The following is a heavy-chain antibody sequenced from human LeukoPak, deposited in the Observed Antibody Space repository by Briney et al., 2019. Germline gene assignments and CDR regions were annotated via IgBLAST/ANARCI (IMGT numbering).Heavy chain of an antibody. J-gene: IGHJ4*02. CDR3: ARPRSSSGWYFDY. V-gene: IGHV4-59*08. D-gene: IGHD6-19*01. Sequence: SETLSLTCTVSGDSISSDYWSWIRQPPGKGLEWIGYIYYGGSTNYNPSLKSRVTISVDTSKNQFSLKLSSVTAADTAVYYCARPRSSSGWYFDYWGQGTLVTVSS. CDR1: GDSISSDY. CDR2: IYYGGST.